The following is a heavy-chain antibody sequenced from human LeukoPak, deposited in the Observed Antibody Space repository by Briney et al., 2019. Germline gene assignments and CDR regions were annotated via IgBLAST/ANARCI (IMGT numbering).Heavy chain of an antibody. CDR3: AKDLALSW. CDR1: GFTFSTSV. V-gene: IGHV3-23*01. CDR2: ISGSGGTT. J-gene: IGHJ4*02. Sequence: PGGSLRLSCAASGFTFSTSVMNWVRQAPGKGLEWVSGISGSGGTTYYADSMKGRFTISRDNSKNTLYLQMNSLRAEDTAVCYCAKDLALSWGGQGTLVTVSS. D-gene: IGHD2-21*01.